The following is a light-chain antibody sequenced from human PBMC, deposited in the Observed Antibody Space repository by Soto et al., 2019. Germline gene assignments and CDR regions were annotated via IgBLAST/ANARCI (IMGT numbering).Light chain of an antibody. Sequence: DIQMTKSPSTLSASVADRVTITCRASQSISSWLAWYQQKPGKAPQLLIYDASRVKTGVPSRFTASGSGTEFTLTINTLQADDSATYFCQHYNGYPYTFGPGTKVDIK. CDR2: DAS. CDR3: QHYNGYPYT. J-gene: IGKJ2*01. CDR1: QSISSW. V-gene: IGKV1-5*01.